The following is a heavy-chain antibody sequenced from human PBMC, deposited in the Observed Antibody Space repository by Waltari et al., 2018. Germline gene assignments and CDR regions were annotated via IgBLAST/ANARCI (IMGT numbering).Heavy chain of an antibody. CDR2: ISSSGSTI. CDR3: AREWKRSFDY. D-gene: IGHD1-1*01. CDR1: GFTFSSYE. Sequence: EVQLVESGGGLVQPGGSLRLSCAASGFTFSSYEMTWVRQAPGKGLEWVSYISSSGSTIYYADSVKGRFTISRDNAKNSLYLQMNSLRAEDTAVYYCAREWKRSFDYWGQGTLVTVSS. J-gene: IGHJ4*02. V-gene: IGHV3-48*03.